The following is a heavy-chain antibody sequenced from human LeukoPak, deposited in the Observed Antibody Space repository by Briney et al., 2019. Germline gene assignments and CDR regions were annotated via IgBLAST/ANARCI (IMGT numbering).Heavy chain of an antibody. Sequence: SETLSLTCAVYGGSFSGYYWSWIRQPPGKGLVWIGEINHSGSTNYNLSLKSRVTISVDTSKNQCSLKLSSVTAADTAVHYCATSDGCSGGSCSTYYHYYMDVWGKGTTVTISS. CDR3: ATSDGCSGGSCSTYYHYYMDV. J-gene: IGHJ6*03. CDR2: INHSGST. V-gene: IGHV4-34*01. D-gene: IGHD2-15*01. CDR1: GGSFSGYY.